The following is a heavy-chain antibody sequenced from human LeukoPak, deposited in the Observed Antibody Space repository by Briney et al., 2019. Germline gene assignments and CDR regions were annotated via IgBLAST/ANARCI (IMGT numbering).Heavy chain of an antibody. D-gene: IGHD1-1*01. J-gene: IGHJ3*02. CDR3: ARCANEDAFDI. Sequence: ASVKVSCKASGYTFTGYYMHWVRQAPGQGLEWMGWINPSGGSTSYAQKFQGRVTMTRDMSTSTVYMELSSLRSEDTAVYYCARCANEDAFDIWGQGTMVTVSS. V-gene: IGHV1-46*01. CDR2: INPSGGST. CDR1: GYTFTGYY.